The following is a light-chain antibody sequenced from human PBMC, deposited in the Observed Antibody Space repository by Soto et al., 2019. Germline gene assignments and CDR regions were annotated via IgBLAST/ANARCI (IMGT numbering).Light chain of an antibody. V-gene: IGLV7-43*01. CDR1: TGAVTTTYY. Sequence: QTVVTQEPSLTVYPGGTVTLTCASNTGAVTTTYYPNWFQQKPGQPPRPLIYSASNKHSWTPARFSGSLLGGKAALTLSGVQPEDEAEYFCLLYFGGTRVFGGGTKLTVL. J-gene: IGLJ2*01. CDR3: LLYFGGTRV. CDR2: SAS.